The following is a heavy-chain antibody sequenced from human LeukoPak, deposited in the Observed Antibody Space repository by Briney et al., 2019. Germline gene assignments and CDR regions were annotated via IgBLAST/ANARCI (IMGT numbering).Heavy chain of an antibody. Sequence: SETLSLTCTVSGGSISSSSYYWGWIRQPPGKGLEWIGSIHYSGSTNYNPSLKSPVTISVDTTKNQFSLKLSSVTAADTAVYYCARLGGAAIAVAETEYYYYMDVWGKGTTVTISS. CDR1: GGSISSSSYY. D-gene: IGHD6-19*01. V-gene: IGHV4-39*07. CDR2: IHYSGST. J-gene: IGHJ6*03. CDR3: ARLGGAAIAVAETEYYYYMDV.